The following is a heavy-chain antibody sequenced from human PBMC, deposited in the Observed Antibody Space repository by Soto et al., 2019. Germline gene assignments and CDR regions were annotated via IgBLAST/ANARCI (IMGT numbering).Heavy chain of an antibody. Sequence: GGSLRLSCAASGFTFSSYGMHWVRQAPGKGLEWVAIIYYDGSKKYYADSVKGRFTISRDNSKNTLYLQMNNLRAEDTALYYCARDDYGDYGYYFDYWGQGTLVTVSS. CDR3: ARDDYGDYGYYFDY. J-gene: IGHJ4*02. CDR1: GFTFSSYG. V-gene: IGHV3-33*08. D-gene: IGHD4-17*01. CDR2: IYYDGSKK.